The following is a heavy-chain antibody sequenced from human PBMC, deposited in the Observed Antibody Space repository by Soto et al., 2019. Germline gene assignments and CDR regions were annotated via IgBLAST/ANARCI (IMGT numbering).Heavy chain of an antibody. CDR1: GGSISSYY. Sequence: SETLSLTCTVSGGSISSYYWSWIRQPPGKGLEWIGYIYYSGSTNYNPSLKSRVTISVDTSKNQFSLKLSSVTAAGTAVYYCARDDGFGEPLDYWGQGTLVTVSS. V-gene: IGHV4-59*01. CDR2: IYYSGST. CDR3: ARDDGFGEPLDY. D-gene: IGHD3-10*01. J-gene: IGHJ4*02.